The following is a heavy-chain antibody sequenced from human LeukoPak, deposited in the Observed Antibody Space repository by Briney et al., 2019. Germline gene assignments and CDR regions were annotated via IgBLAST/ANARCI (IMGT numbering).Heavy chain of an antibody. CDR2: IIPIFGTA. D-gene: IGHD1-7*01. CDR1: GGTFSSYA. Sequence: ASVKVSCKASGGTFSSYAISWVRQAPGQGLEWMGRIIPIFGTANYAQKFQGRVTITTDESTSTAHMELSSLRSEDTAVYYCARNKLPLGAFDIWGQGTMVTVSS. J-gene: IGHJ3*02. V-gene: IGHV1-69*05. CDR3: ARNKLPLGAFDI.